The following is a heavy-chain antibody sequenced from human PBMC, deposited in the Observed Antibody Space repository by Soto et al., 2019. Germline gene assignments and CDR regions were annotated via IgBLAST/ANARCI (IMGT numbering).Heavy chain of an antibody. CDR1: GGSISSSRSY. CDR3: ARRAAAPGIDSWFDP. V-gene: IGHV4-39*01. D-gene: IGHD6-13*01. CDR2: IFYGGNT. Sequence: QLQLQESGPGLVKPSETLSLTCNVSGGSISSSRSYWAWFRPPPGKELEWIANIFYGGNTYYNPSLKSRVTISVDTSKNQFSLKLDSVTAADTAVYYCARRAAAPGIDSWFDPWGQGTLVTVSS. J-gene: IGHJ5*02.